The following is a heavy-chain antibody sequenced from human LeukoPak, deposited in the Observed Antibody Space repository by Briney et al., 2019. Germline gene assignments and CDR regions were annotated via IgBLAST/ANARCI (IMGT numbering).Heavy chain of an antibody. Sequence: GGSLRLSRPASGFTFSSYEMNWLRQPPAKGLAGVSYISSSGSTIYYADSLKDRSTISRHNAKKSLYLQMNSLTDDGTAVYYLPRDGSGSYYPRSLRWDVGGR. V-gene: IGHV3-48*03. CDR1: GFTFSSYE. CDR2: ISSSGSTI. J-gene: IGHJ2*01. D-gene: IGHD3-10*01. CDR3: PRDGSGSYYPRSLRWDV.